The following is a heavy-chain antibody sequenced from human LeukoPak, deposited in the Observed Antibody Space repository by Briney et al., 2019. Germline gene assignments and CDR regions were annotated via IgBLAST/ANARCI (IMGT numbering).Heavy chain of an antibody. CDR3: ARASLGYCSGGSCYDVIDP. D-gene: IGHD2-15*01. Sequence: ASVKVSCKASGGTFSSYAISWVRQAPGQGLEWMGGIIPIFGTANYAQKFQGRVTITADESTSTAYMELSSPRSEDTAVYYCARASLGYCSGGSCYDVIDPWGQGTLVTVSS. CDR1: GGTFSSYA. V-gene: IGHV1-69*13. J-gene: IGHJ5*02. CDR2: IIPIFGTA.